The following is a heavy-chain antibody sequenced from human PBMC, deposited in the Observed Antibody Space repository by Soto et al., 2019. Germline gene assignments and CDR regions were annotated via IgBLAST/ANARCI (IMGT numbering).Heavy chain of an antibody. CDR1: GGTFSSYA. V-gene: IGHV1-69*01. J-gene: IGHJ4*02. D-gene: IGHD3-22*01. Sequence: QVQLVQYGAEVKKPGSSVKVSCKASGGTFSSYAISWVRQAPGQGLECMGGIIPIFGTANYEQKFQGRVTITADESTSTDYMQLSSLRSEVTAVYYCASNYYDSRGYYYTDYWGQGTLVTVSS. CDR3: ASNYYDSRGYYYTDY. CDR2: IIPIFGTA.